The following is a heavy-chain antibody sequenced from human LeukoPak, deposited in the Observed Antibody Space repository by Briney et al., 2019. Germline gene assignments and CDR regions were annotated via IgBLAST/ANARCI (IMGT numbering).Heavy chain of an antibody. J-gene: IGHJ3*02. CDR1: GYTLTELS. V-gene: IGHV1-24*01. D-gene: IGHD2/OR15-2a*01. CDR2: FDPEDGET. CDR3: ATAIVSGDAFDI. Sequence: ASVKVSCKVPGYTLTELSMHWVRQAPGKGLEWMGGFDPEDGETIYAQKFQGRVTMTEDTSTDTAYMELSSLRSEDTAVYYCATAIVSGDAFDIWGQGTMVTVSS.